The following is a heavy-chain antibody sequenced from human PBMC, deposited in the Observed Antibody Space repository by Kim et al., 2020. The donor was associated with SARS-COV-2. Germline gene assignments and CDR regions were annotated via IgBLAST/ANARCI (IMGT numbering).Heavy chain of an antibody. CDR3: AKFLEGY. J-gene: IGHJ4*02. CDR2: INHSGST. CDR1: GGSFSGYY. Sequence: SETLSLTCAVYGGSFSGYYWSWIRQPTGKGLEWIGEINHSGSTNYNPSLKSRVTISVDTSKNQFSLKLSSVTAADTAVYYCAKFLEGYWGQGTLVTVSS. D-gene: IGHD3-3*01. V-gene: IGHV4-34*01.